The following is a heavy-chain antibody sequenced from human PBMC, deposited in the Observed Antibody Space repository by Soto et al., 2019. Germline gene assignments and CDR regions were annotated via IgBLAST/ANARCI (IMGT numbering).Heavy chain of an antibody. V-gene: IGHV3-64*01. D-gene: IGHD3-10*01. J-gene: IGHJ4*02. CDR1: GFTFSSYD. CDR3: VRRVSGNCAY. Sequence: EVQLAESGGGMVQPGGSLRLSCVASGFTFSSYDMHWVRQAPGKGLEYVSSISSNGGTTYYGNSVKGRFTISRDNSKNTLYLQMGSLRAEDMAVYYSVRRVSGNCAYWGQGTLVTVSS. CDR2: ISSNGGTT.